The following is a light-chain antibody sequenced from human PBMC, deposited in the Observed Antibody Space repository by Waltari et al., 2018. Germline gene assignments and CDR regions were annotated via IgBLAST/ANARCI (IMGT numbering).Light chain of an antibody. J-gene: IGLJ3*02. V-gene: IGLV2-14*01. CDR1: SSDVGDYNY. CDR3: SSYTSSSTWV. Sequence: QSALTRPASVSGSPGQSIPISCTGTSSDVGDYNYVSWYQQHPGKAPKLMIYYVSNRFSGSKSGNTASLTISGLQAEDEADYYCSSYTSSSTWVFGGGTKLTVL. CDR2: YV.